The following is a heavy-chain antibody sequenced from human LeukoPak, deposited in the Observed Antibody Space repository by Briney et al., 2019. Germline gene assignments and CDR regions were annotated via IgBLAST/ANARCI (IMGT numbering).Heavy chain of an antibody. Sequence: PETLSLTCAVYGGSFSGYYWSWIRQPPGKGLEWIGEINHSGSTNYNPSLKSRVTISVDTSKNQFSLKLSSVTAADTAVYYCARRQSGYFYWGQGTLVTVSS. D-gene: IGHD3-3*01. V-gene: IGHV4-34*01. CDR2: INHSGST. CDR1: GGSFSGYY. J-gene: IGHJ4*02. CDR3: ARRQSGYFY.